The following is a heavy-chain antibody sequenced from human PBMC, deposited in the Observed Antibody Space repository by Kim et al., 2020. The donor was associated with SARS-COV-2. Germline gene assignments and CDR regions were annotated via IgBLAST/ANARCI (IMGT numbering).Heavy chain of an antibody. J-gene: IGHJ4*02. CDR3: ARGGSPVLAAN. D-gene: IGHD2-15*01. CDR2: IYHTGSS. CDR1: GGSINYHY. Sequence: SETLSLTCAVSGGSINYHYWSWIRQPPGKGLEWIGYIYHTGSSNYNPSLESRVNISVDTSKNQFTLKLTSVTAADTAVYYFARGGSPVLAANWGQGTL. V-gene: IGHV4-59*11.